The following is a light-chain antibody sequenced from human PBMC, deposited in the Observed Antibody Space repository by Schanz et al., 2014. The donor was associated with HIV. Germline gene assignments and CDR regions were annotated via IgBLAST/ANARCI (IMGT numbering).Light chain of an antibody. CDR1: SSNIGANY. J-gene: IGLJ2*01. CDR2: RNN. CDR3: ATWDDSLSGVS. Sequence: QSVLTQPPSASGTPGQRVSISCSGSSSNIGANYVYWYHQLPGTAPKLLIYRNNQRPSGVPDRFSGSKSGTSASLAISGLRSEDEADYYCATWDDSLSGVSIGGGTKLTVL. V-gene: IGLV1-47*01.